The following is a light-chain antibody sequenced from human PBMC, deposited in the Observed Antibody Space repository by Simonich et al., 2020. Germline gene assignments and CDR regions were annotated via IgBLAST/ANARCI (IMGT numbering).Light chain of an antibody. CDR3: QQYYSTPYT. J-gene: IGKJ2*01. CDR1: QSVLYSSNNKNY. V-gene: IGKV4-1*01. CDR2: WAS. Sequence: DIVMTQSPDYLAVSLGERATINCKSSQSVLYSSNNKNYLAWYQQKPGQPPKLLIYWASTRESGVPARFSGSGSGTDFTLTISSLQAEDVAVYYCQQYYSTPYTFGQGTKLEIK.